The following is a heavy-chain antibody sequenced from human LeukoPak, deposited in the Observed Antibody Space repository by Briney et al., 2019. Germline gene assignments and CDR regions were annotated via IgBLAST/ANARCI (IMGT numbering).Heavy chain of an antibody. Sequence: SETLSLTCTVSGASINTYYWSWIRQPPGKGLEWIGYIYYSGTTSYNPSLKTQVTISIDTSKNQFSLKLSSVTAADTAMYYCARVLRPMASQYYFDYWGQGTLVTVSS. V-gene: IGHV4-59*01. J-gene: IGHJ4*02. CDR3: ARVLRPMASQYYFDY. CDR2: IYYSGTT. CDR1: GASINTYY. D-gene: IGHD3-10*01.